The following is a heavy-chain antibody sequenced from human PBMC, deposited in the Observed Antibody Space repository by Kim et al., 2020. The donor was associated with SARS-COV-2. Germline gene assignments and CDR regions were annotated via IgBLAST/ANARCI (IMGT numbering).Heavy chain of an antibody. D-gene: IGHD3-10*01. J-gene: IGHJ4*02. Sequence: KVRFTISRDNSKNTLYLQMNSLRAEDTAVYYCARVGGNYYGSGSYQEIDYWGQGTLVTVSS. V-gene: IGHV3-53*01. CDR3: ARVGGNYYGSGSYQEIDY.